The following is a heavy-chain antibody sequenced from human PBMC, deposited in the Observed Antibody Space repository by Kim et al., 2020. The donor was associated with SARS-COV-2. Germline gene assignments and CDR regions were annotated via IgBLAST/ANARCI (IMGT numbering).Heavy chain of an antibody. CDR3: AKVYDFWSGYYSLPD. CDR2: ISGSGGST. V-gene: IGHV3-23*01. D-gene: IGHD3-3*01. J-gene: IGHJ4*02. CDR1: GFTFSSYA. Sequence: GGSLRLSCAASGFTFSSYAMSWVRQAPGKGLEWVSAISGSGGSTYYADSVKGRFTISRDNSKNTLYLQMNSLRAEDTAVYYCAKVYDFWSGYYSLPDWGQGTLVTVSS.